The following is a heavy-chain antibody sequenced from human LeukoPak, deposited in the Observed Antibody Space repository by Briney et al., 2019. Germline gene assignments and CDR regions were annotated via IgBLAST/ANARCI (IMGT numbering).Heavy chain of an antibody. CDR3: ARAGSHRNSGYDY. CDR2: ISPTDSTM. CDR1: EFTFSAYA. V-gene: IGHV3-48*04. J-gene: IGHJ4*02. D-gene: IGHD5-12*01. Sequence: GGSLRLSCATSEFTFSAYAMNWVRQAPGKGLEWVGYISPTDSTMFYAGSVNGRFTFSRDNAKNSLYLQMDSLRVEDTAVYYCARAGSHRNSGYDYWGQGTLVTVSS.